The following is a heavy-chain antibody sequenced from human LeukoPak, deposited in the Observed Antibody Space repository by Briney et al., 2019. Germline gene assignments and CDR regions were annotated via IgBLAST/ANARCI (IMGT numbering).Heavy chain of an antibody. CDR2: ISSSGSTI. CDR3: ARCTSYYDFWSGYYHNWFDP. CDR1: GFTFSSYW. Sequence: GGSLRLSCAASGFTFSSYWMSWVRQAPGKGLEWVSYISSSGSTIYYADSVKGRFTISRDNAKNSLYLQMNSLRAEDTAVYYCARCTSYYDFWSGYYHNWFDPWGQGTLVTVSS. V-gene: IGHV3-48*04. J-gene: IGHJ5*02. D-gene: IGHD3-3*01.